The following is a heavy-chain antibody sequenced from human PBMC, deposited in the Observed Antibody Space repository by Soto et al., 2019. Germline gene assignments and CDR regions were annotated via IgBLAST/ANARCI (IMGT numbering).Heavy chain of an antibody. Sequence: SETLSLTCAVSGYSISSGYYWGWVRQPPGKGLEYIGSVHYSGSMYYYNPSLKSRVTISLDTSKNQFSLRLSSVTAADTALYYCARAYSSGWVDAFDIWGQGTMVTVSS. V-gene: IGHV4-38-2*01. CDR2: VHYSGSMY. J-gene: IGHJ3*02. CDR1: GYSISSGYY. CDR3: ARAYSSGWVDAFDI. D-gene: IGHD6-19*01.